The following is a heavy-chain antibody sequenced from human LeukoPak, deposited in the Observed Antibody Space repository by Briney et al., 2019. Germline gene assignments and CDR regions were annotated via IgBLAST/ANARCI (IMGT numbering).Heavy chain of an antibody. CDR1: GGSISSGGYY. Sequence: PSETLSLTCTVSGGSISSGGYYWSWIRQHPGKGLEWIGYIYYSGSTYYNPSLKSRVTISVDTSKNQFSLKLSSVTAADTAVYYCARALTIAPAAIPYYYGMDVWGQGTTVTVSS. CDR2: IYYSGST. D-gene: IGHD2-2*01. CDR3: ARALTIAPAAIPYYYGMDV. J-gene: IGHJ6*02. V-gene: IGHV4-31*03.